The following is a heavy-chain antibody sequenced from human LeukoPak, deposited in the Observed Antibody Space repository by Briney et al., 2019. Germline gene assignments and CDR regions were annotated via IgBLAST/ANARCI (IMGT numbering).Heavy chain of an antibody. CDR3: ARGVPYDSWSGPHYSDY. Sequence: TGGSLRLSCAASRFTLSTYWMCWVRQAPGKGLEWVAHIKQDGSQEYYVDSVKGRFTISRDSAKNSLYLQMNSLRAEDTAVYYCARGVPYDSWSGPHYSDYWGQGTLVTVSS. CDR2: IKQDGSQE. CDR1: RFTLSTYW. D-gene: IGHD3-3*01. J-gene: IGHJ4*02. V-gene: IGHV3-7*01.